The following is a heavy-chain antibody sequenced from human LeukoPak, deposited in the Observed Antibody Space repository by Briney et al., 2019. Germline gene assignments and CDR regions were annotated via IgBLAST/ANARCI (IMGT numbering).Heavy chain of an antibody. J-gene: IGHJ5*02. Sequence: SETLSLTCTVSGYSISSGYYWGWIRQPPGKGLEWIGTIYQSGRTYYNPSLKSRVTISIDTSKNQFSLKLNSVTVADTAVYYCARGEIVVVPAAMVAGWFDPWGQGTLVTVSS. CDR1: GYSISSGYY. V-gene: IGHV4-38-2*02. CDR3: ARGEIVVVPAAMVAGWFDP. CDR2: IYQSGRT. D-gene: IGHD2-2*01.